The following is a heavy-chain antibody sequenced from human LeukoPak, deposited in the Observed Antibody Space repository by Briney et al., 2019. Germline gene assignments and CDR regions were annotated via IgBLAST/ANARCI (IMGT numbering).Heavy chain of an antibody. CDR2: ISGSGGST. J-gene: IGHJ4*02. Sequence: GGSLRLSCAPSGFTFSSYAMSWVRQAPGKGLEWVSAISGSGGSTYYADSVKGRFTISRDNSKNALYLQMNSLRAEDTAVYYCAKGDIVVVPAATGGQGTLVTAPS. CDR1: GFTFSSYA. V-gene: IGHV3-23*01. CDR3: AKGDIVVVPAAT. D-gene: IGHD2-2*01.